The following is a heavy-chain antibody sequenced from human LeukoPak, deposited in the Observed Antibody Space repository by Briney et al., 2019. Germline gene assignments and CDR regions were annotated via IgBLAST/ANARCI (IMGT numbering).Heavy chain of an antibody. Sequence: GGSLRLSCAASGFTFSSYSMNWVRQAPGKRLEWVAYITSSSSPIYYADSVKGRFTISRDNSKNTLFLQMNSLRAEDTAVYYCAKMGGSYPNYYFDYWGQGTLVAVSS. D-gene: IGHD1-26*01. CDR2: ITSSSSPI. J-gene: IGHJ4*02. CDR1: GFTFSSYS. V-gene: IGHV3-48*01. CDR3: AKMGGSYPNYYFDY.